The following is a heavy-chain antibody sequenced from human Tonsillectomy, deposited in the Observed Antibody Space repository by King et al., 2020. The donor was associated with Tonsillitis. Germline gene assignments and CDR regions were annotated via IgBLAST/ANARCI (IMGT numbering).Heavy chain of an antibody. CDR3: AKDVPAAFFDY. Sequence: VQLVESGGGVVQPGGSLRLSCAASGFSFSNYGMHWVRQAPGKGLEWVAFIRSDGSIKYYADPVKGRFTISRDNSKNTQYLQINSPRPEDKAVYYCAKDVPAAFFDYWGQGTLVTVSS. D-gene: IGHD3-10*02. V-gene: IGHV3-30*02. J-gene: IGHJ4*02. CDR2: IRSDGSIK. CDR1: GFSFSNYG.